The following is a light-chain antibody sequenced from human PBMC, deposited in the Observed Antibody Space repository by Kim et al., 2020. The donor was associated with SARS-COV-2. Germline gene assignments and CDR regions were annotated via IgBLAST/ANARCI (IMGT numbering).Light chain of an antibody. CDR2: ANN. J-gene: IGLJ3*02. Sequence: QSVLTQPPSASGTPGQRLTISCSGSSSNIGSHNVHWYQQLPGTAPKLLIYANNQRPSGVPDRFSGSKSGTSASLDISGLRSEGEADYYCAAWDDSLSAWLFGGGTQLTVL. CDR1: SSNIGSHN. CDR3: AAWDDSLSAWL. V-gene: IGLV1-47*02.